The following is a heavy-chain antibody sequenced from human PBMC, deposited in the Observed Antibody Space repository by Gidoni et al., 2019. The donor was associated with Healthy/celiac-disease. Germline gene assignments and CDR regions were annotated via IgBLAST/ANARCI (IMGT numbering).Heavy chain of an antibody. CDR1: GFTLSSHG. CDR3: ARGYCSGGSCYSWLDY. V-gene: IGHV3-33*01. CDR2: IWYDGSNQ. J-gene: IGHJ4*02. Sequence: QVQLVESGGGVVQPGRSLRPSCAASGFTLSSHGMHWVRQAPGNGLEWVAVIWYDGSNQYYADSVKGRFTSSRDNSKNTLYLQMNSLRAEDTAVYYCARGYCSGGSCYSWLDYWGQGTLVTVSS. D-gene: IGHD2-15*01.